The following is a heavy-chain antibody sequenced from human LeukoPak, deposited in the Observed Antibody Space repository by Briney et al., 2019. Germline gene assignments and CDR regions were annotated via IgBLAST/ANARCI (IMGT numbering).Heavy chain of an antibody. J-gene: IGHJ4*02. CDR1: GGSFTGYH. CDR3: ARDPTTVVSVPYYFDS. V-gene: IGHV4-34*01. D-gene: IGHD3-22*01. CDR2: INHRGHP. Sequence: PSETLSLTCAVYGGSFTGYHWNWIRQSPQRGLEWIGEINHRGHPHYNPSLESRLTISVDTSKNQFSLTLRSVTGADTAVYYCARDPTTVVSVPYYFDSWGQGTPVTVSS.